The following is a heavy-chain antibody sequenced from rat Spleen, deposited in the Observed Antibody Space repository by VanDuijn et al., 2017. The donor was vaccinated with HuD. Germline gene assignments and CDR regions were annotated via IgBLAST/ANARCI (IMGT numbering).Heavy chain of an antibody. CDR3: TRETIVSPY. Sequence: QVQLRESGPGLVQPSETLSLTCTVSGFSLTTYSVSWVRQPSGKGPEWMGKMWYDGDTAYNSALKSRLSISRDTSKSQVFLKMNSLRTEDTAIYFCTRETIVSPYWGQGVMVTVSS. D-gene: IGHD1-11*01. CDR2: MWYDGDT. J-gene: IGHJ2*01. CDR1: GFSLTTYS. V-gene: IGHV2-15*01.